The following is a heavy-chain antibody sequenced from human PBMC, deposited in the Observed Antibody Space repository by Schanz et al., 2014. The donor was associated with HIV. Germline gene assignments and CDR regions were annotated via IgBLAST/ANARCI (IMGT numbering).Heavy chain of an antibody. D-gene: IGHD3-10*01. J-gene: IGHJ6*02. CDR3: ARDPAYYYASGSFPYYYYGMDV. V-gene: IGHV3-23*04. CDR2: ISGSGIST. Sequence: EQLVESGGGLVKPGGSLRLSCAASGFTFSRDAMSWVRQAPGKGLEWVSTISGSGISTYYADSVKGRFTISRDNSKNTLYLQMNSLRAEDTAVYYCARDPAYYYASGSFPYYYYGMDVWGQGTTVTVSS. CDR1: GFTFSRDA.